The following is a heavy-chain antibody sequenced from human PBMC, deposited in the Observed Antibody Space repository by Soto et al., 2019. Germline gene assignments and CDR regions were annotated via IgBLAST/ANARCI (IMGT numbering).Heavy chain of an antibody. CDR1: GYTFTSYW. D-gene: IGHD3-10*01. Sequence: GESLKISCKGSGYTFTSYWIVWVRQIPGKGLEWMGVIYPGDSDTRYSPSFQGQVTISADRSISTAYLQWSSLKASDTAVYFCAKDRGSWDYYYGMDAWGQGTTVTVSS. V-gene: IGHV5-51*01. CDR3: AKDRGSWDYYYGMDA. CDR2: IYPGDSDT. J-gene: IGHJ6*02.